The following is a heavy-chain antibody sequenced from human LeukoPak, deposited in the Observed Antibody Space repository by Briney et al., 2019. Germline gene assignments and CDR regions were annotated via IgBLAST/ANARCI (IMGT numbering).Heavy chain of an antibody. V-gene: IGHV4-4*09. CDR1: GGSISRYY. CDR3: ARTTNDYYYYYYMDV. CDR2: IYTSGST. J-gene: IGHJ6*03. Sequence: SETLSLTCTVSGGSISRYYWSWIRQPPGKGLEWIGYIYTSGSTNYNPSLKSRVTISVDTSKNQFSLKLSSVTAADTAVYYCARTTNDYYYYYYMDVWGKGTTVTVSS. D-gene: IGHD4-11*01.